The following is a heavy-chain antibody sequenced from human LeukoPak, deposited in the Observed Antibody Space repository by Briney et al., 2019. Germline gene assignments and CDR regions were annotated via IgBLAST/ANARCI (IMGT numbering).Heavy chain of an antibody. Sequence: ASVKVSCKASGYTFTSYGISWVRQAPGQGLEWMGWISAYNGNTNYAQKLQGRVTMTTDTSTSTAYMELRSLRSDDTAVYYCARDNFRYYDSSAPRAFDIWGQGTMVTVSS. J-gene: IGHJ3*02. D-gene: IGHD3-22*01. CDR2: ISAYNGNT. V-gene: IGHV1-18*01. CDR1: GYTFTSYG. CDR3: ARDNFRYYDSSAPRAFDI.